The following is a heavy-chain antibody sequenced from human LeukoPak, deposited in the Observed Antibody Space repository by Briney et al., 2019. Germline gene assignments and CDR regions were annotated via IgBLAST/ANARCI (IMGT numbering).Heavy chain of an antibody. J-gene: IGHJ4*02. CDR1: GYSISSGFY. CDR2: IYHRGST. CDR3: ARDRGTWNDDGFDY. D-gene: IGHD1-1*01. Sequence: SETLSLTCTVSGYSISSGFYWGWIRQPPGKGLEWIGSIYHRGSTYYNPSLKSRVTISLDTSKNQFSLKLSSVTAADTAVYYCARDRGTWNDDGFDYWGQGTLVTVSS. V-gene: IGHV4-38-2*02.